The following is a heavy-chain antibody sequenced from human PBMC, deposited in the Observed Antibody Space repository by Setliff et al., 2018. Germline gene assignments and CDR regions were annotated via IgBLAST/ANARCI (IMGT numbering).Heavy chain of an antibody. J-gene: IGHJ4*02. D-gene: IGHD3-22*01. CDR3: ARQLCSSGYCYATTFDY. CDR1: GYSISSGYY. V-gene: IGHV4-38-2*01. CDR2: IYRSGST. Sequence: SETLSLTCAVSGYSISSGYYWGWIRQAPGKGLEWIASIYRSGSTYYNPSLKSRVTISLETSKNQFPLKLSSVTASDTAVYYCARQLCSSGYCYATTFDYWGQGTLVTVSS.